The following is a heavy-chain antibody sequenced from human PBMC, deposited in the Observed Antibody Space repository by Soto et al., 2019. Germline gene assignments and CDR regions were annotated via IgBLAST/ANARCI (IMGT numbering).Heavy chain of an antibody. CDR3: AAEVAIDY. CDR1: GFTFSSYG. Sequence: TGGSLRLSCAASGFTFSSYGMHWVRQAPGKGLEWVAVISYDGSKKYYADSVRGRFTISRDNSKNTLYLQMNSLRPEDTAVYYCAAEVAIDYRGQGPLVTVSS. CDR2: ISYDGSKK. D-gene: IGHD2-15*01. V-gene: IGHV3-30*03. J-gene: IGHJ4*02.